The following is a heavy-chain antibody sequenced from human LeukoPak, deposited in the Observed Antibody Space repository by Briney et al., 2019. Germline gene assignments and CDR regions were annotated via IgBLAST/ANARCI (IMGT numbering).Heavy chain of an antibody. CDR2: INPNSGGT. CDR3: ARDAIAVAGLGGY. Sequence: ASVKVSCKASGYTFTSYYMDWVRQAPGQGLEWMGWINPNSGGTNYAQKFQDRVTMTRDTSISTAYMELSSLTFDDTAVYYCARDAIAVAGLGGYWGQGTLVTVSS. D-gene: IGHD6-19*01. J-gene: IGHJ4*02. CDR1: GYTFTSYY. V-gene: IGHV1-2*02.